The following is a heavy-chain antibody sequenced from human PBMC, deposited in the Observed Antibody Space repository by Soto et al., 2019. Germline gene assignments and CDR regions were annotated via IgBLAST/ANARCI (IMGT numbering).Heavy chain of an antibody. J-gene: IGHJ6*02. CDR2: IDPSDSYT. V-gene: IGHV5-10-1*01. Sequence: GESLKISCKGSGYSFTSYWISWVRQMPGKGLEWMGRIDPSDSYTNYSPSFQGHVTISADKSISTAYLQWSSLKASDTAMYYCATSYCGGDCYSEGTDNYYYYGMDVWGQGTTVTVSS. D-gene: IGHD2-21*02. CDR1: GYSFTSYW. CDR3: ATSYCGGDCYSEGTDNYYYYGMDV.